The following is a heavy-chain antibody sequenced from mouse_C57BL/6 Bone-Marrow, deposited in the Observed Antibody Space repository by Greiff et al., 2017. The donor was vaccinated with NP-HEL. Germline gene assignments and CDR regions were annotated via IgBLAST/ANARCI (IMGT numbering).Heavy chain of an antibody. CDR2: IDPETGGT. V-gene: IGHV1-15*01. Sequence: QVQLQQSGAELVRPGASVTLSCKASGYTFTDYEMHWVKQTPVHGLEWIGAIDPETGGTAYNQKFKGKAILTADKSSSTAYMELRSLTSEDSAVYYCPYYYVSRDYFDYWGQGTTLTVSS. CDR1: GYTFTDYE. CDR3: PYYYVSRDYFDY. J-gene: IGHJ2*01. D-gene: IGHD1-1*01.